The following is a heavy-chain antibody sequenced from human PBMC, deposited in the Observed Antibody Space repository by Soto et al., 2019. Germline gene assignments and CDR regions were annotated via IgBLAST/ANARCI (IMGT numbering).Heavy chain of an antibody. CDR1: GGSISSSSYY. Sequence: QLQLQESGPGLVKPSETLSLTCTVSGGSISSSSYYWGWIRQPPGKGLEWIGSIYYSGSTYYNPSLKSRVTISVDTSKNQFSLKLSSVTAADTAVYYCARHSISRGSSGWGIQYYFDYWGQGTLVTVSS. J-gene: IGHJ4*02. CDR2: IYYSGST. V-gene: IGHV4-39*01. CDR3: ARHSISRGSSGWGIQYYFDY. D-gene: IGHD6-19*01.